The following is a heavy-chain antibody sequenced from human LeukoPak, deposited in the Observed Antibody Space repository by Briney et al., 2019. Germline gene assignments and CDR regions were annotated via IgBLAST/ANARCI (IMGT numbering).Heavy chain of an antibody. CDR1: GFTFSSYG. V-gene: IGHV3-33*06. J-gene: IGHJ4*02. CDR3: AKDKMIAAAGPVDY. D-gene: IGHD6-13*01. CDR2: MWYDGSNK. Sequence: GRSMRLSCAASGFTFSSYGMHWVRQAPGKGLEWVAVMWYDGSNKYYADSVKGRFTISRDNSKNTLYLQMNSLRAEDTAVYYCAKDKMIAAAGPVDYWGQGTLVTVSS.